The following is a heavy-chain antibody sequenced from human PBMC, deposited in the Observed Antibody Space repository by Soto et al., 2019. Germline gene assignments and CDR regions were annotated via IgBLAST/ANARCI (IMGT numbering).Heavy chain of an antibody. J-gene: IGHJ4*02. CDR1: GGSFSGYY. CDR2: INHSGST. CDR3: ARVRRGSYHVFDY. Sequence: QVQLQQWGAGLLKPSETLSLTSAVYGGSFSGYYWSWIRQPPGKGLEWIGEINHSGSTNYNPSLKSRVTISVDTSKNQFSLKLSSVTAADTAVYYCARVRRGSYHVFDYWGQGTLVTVSS. V-gene: IGHV4-34*01. D-gene: IGHD1-26*01.